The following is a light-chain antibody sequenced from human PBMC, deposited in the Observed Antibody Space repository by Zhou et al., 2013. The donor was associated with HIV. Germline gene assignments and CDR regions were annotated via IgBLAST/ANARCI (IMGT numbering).Light chain of an antibody. CDR1: QDIRKY. CDR2: DAS. Sequence: DIQMTQSPPSLSASVGDRVTITCQASQDIRKYLNWYRQKPGKAPELLIYDASTLKTGVPSRFSGSGSGTDFTLTISSLQPEDFATYYCQQANSFPVTFGQGTQVEI. J-gene: IGKJ5*01. V-gene: IGKV1-33*01. CDR3: QQANSFPVT.